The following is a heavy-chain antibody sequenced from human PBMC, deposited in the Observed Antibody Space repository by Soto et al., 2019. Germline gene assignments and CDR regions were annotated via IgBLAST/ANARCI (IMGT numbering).Heavy chain of an antibody. Sequence: EVQLVESGGGVVRPGGSLRLSCAASGFTFDDYGMSWVRQAPGKGLXXXXGINWNGGSTGYADSVKGRFTISRDNAKNSLYLQMNSLRAEDTALYHCARVGGFGELLGYFDYWGQGTLVTVSS. V-gene: IGHV3-20*01. D-gene: IGHD3-10*01. CDR3: ARVGGFGELLGYFDY. CDR1: GFTFDDYG. CDR2: INWNGGST. J-gene: IGHJ4*02.